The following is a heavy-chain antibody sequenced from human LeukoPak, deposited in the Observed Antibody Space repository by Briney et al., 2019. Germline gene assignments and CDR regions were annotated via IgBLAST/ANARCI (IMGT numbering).Heavy chain of an antibody. CDR3: ARGTGTLDY. Sequence: PGGSLRLSCAASGFTFDDYGMTWVRQAPGKGLEWVSGINWNGDTRGYADSVKGRFTISRDNAKNSLYLQMNSLRAEDTALYYCARGTGTLDYWGQGTLVTVSS. V-gene: IGHV3-20*04. CDR2: INWNGDTR. CDR1: GFTFDDYG. J-gene: IGHJ4*02. D-gene: IGHD1-7*01.